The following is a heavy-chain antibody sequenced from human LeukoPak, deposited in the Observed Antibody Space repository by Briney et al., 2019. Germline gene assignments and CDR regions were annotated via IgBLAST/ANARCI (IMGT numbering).Heavy chain of an antibody. CDR3: AKVFNIYYFDY. J-gene: IGHJ4*02. D-gene: IGHD2/OR15-2a*01. CDR2: IGASGAST. CDR1: GFTFSSNA. Sequence: GGSLRLSCAASGFTFSSNAMRWVRQAPGKGLEWVSAIGASGASTYYADSVKGRFTISRDNSKNTLYLQMNSLRAGDTAIYYCAKVFNIYYFDYWGQGTLVTVSS. V-gene: IGHV3-23*01.